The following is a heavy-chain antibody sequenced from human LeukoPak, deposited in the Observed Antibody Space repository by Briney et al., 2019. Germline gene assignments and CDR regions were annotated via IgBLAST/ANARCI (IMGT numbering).Heavy chain of an antibody. CDR1: GFTVSSNY. J-gene: IGHJ4*02. Sequence: GGSLRLSCAASGFTVSSNYMSWVRQAPGKGLEWVSVIYSGGSTYYADSVKGRFTISRDSSKNTLYLQMNSLRAEDTAVYYCARDSLGMSTLDSWGQGTLVTVSS. D-gene: IGHD5/OR15-5a*01. CDR2: IYSGGST. V-gene: IGHV3-53*01. CDR3: ARDSLGMSTLDS.